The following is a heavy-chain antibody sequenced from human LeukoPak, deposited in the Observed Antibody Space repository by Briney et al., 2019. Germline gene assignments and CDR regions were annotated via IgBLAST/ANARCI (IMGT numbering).Heavy chain of an antibody. D-gene: IGHD6-13*01. J-gene: IGHJ1*01. CDR1: GFTFSSYD. Sequence: GGSLRLSCAACGFTFSSYDIHWVRQATGKGLEWVSVIGTAGDTYYPGSVKGQFTISRDYSKNTLYLQMNSLRAEDTAVYYCAKDGAAPSTAAEYFQHWGQGTLVTVSS. CDR3: AKDGAAPSTAAEYFQH. V-gene: IGHV3-13*03. CDR2: IGTAGDT.